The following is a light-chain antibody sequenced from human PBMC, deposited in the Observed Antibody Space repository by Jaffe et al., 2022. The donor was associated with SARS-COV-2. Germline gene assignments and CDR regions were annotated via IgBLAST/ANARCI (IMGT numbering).Light chain of an antibody. J-gene: IGLJ3*02. CDR1: SGINVGAFR. Sequence: QPVLTQPTSLSTSPGASARFTCTLRSGINVGAFRIYWYQQKPGSPPRYLLRYKSDSDKQQGSGVPSRFSGSKDASTNAGLLLISGLQSGDEADYYCAIWYSSAWVFGGGTKLTVL. CDR3: AIWYSSAWV. V-gene: IGLV5-39*01. CDR2: YKSDSDK.